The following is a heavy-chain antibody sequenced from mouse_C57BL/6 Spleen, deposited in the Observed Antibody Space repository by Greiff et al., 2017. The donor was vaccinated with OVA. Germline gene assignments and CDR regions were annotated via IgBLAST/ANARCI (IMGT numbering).Heavy chain of an antibody. J-gene: IGHJ2*01. V-gene: IGHV1-61*01. CDR3: ARNYGSTCGY. D-gene: IGHD1-1*01. CDR2: IYPSDSET. CDR1: FSPFPLPL. Sequence: KQPGASLFLHAPSFPLHPNSRFSPFPLPLLSFLQPRPCHFLSCLVTIYPSDSETHYNQKFKDKATLTVDKSSSTAYMQLSSLTSEDSAVYYCARNYGSTCGYWGQGTTLTVSS.